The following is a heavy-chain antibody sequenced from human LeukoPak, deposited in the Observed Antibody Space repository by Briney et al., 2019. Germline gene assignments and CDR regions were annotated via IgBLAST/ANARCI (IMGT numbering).Heavy chain of an antibody. V-gene: IGHV4-59*08. CDR3: ARRVPLDAFDI. D-gene: IGHD4/OR15-4a*01. Sequence: PSETLSLTCTVSGGSISSYYWSWIRQPPGKGLEWIGYIYYSGSTNYNPSLKSRVTISVDTSKNQFSLKLSSVTAADTAVYYCARRVPLDAFDIWGQGTKVTVSS. CDR2: IYYSGST. J-gene: IGHJ3*02. CDR1: GGSISSYY.